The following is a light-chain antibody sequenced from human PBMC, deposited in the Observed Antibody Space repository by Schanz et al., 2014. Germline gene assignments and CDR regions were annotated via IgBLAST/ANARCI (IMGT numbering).Light chain of an antibody. Sequence: QSALTQPRSVSGSPGQSVTISCTGTSSDVGGYNSVSWFQQHPGRAPTLMIYDVSKRPSGVPDRFSGSQSGNTASLTISGLQAEDESDYYCCSYAGSRWVFGGGTKLTVI. CDR1: SSDVGGYNS. J-gene: IGLJ3*02. CDR3: CSYAGSRWV. V-gene: IGLV2-11*01. CDR2: DVS.